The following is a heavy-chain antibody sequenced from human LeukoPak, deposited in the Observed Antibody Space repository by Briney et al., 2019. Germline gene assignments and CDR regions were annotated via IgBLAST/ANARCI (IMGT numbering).Heavy chain of an antibody. D-gene: IGHD1-26*01. CDR3: AREGVGATKRGAFAY. Sequence: ASVKVSCKASGYTFTGYFIHWVRQAPGQGLEWMGWINPNGGGTNYAQKFQGRVTMTRDTSISTAYMELSRLGSDDTAVYYCAREGVGATKRGAFAYWGQGTLVTVSS. CDR2: INPNGGGT. V-gene: IGHV1-2*02. CDR1: GYTFTGYF. J-gene: IGHJ4*02.